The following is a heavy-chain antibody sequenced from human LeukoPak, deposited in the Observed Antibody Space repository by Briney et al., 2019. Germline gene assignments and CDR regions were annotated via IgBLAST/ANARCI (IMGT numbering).Heavy chain of an antibody. CDR1: GGSISSSSYY. CDR2: IYYSGST. V-gene: IGHV4-39*01. D-gene: IGHD5-24*01. CDR3: ARLRWGIIDY. J-gene: IGHJ4*02. Sequence: NSSETLSLTCTVSGGSISSSSYYWGWIRQPPGKGLEWIGSIYYSGSTYYNPSLKSRVTISVDTSKNQFSLKLSSVTAADTAVYYCARLRWGIIDYWGQGTLVTVSS.